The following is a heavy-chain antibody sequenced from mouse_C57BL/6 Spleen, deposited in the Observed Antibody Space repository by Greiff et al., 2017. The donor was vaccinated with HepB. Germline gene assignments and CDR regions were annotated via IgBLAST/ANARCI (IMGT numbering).Heavy chain of an antibody. Sequence: QVQLQQPGAELVKPGASVKLSCKASGYTFTSYWMHWVKQRPGQGLEWIGMIHPNSGSTNYNEKFKSKATLTVDKSSSTAYMQHSSLTSEDSAVYYCTGNWEGLDYWGQGTTLTVSS. J-gene: IGHJ2*01. V-gene: IGHV1-64*01. CDR3: TGNWEGLDY. CDR1: GYTFTSYW. CDR2: IHPNSGST. D-gene: IGHD4-1*01.